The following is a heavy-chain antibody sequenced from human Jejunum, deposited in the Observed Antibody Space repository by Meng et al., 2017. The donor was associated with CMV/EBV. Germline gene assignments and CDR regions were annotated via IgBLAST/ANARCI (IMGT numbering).Heavy chain of an antibody. V-gene: IGHV3-48*03. CDR2: ISDSDDTM. Sequence: SLYETNLVSQAPGKGLEWVSYISDSDDTMYYSDSVQGRFTLSRDDAKSSLYLHMNGLRAEDTAVYYCAREWGYYNSGDAFDIWGQGTMVTVSS. J-gene: IGHJ3*02. CDR1: SLYE. CDR3: AREWGYYNSGDAFDI. D-gene: IGHD3-10*01.